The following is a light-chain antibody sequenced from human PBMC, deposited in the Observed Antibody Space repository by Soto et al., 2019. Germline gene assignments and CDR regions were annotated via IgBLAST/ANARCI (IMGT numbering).Light chain of an antibody. Sequence: EIVMTQSPATLSVSPGERATLSCRASQSVSSNLAWYQQRPGQAPSLLIYGAATRATGIPARFSGSGSGTEFTLTIRSLQSEDFAVYFCQQYNDWWTFGQGTKVDIK. V-gene: IGKV3-15*01. J-gene: IGKJ1*01. CDR3: QQYNDWWT. CDR2: GAA. CDR1: QSVSSN.